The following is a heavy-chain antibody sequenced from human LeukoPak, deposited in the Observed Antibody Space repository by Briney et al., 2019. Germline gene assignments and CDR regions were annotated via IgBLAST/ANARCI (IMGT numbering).Heavy chain of an antibody. D-gene: IGHD6-19*01. CDR2: IYYGGGT. V-gene: IGHV4-39*07. Sequence: SETLSLTCSVSNDSIVTSSFYWAWIRQPPGKGLEWIGSIYYGGGTFYNPSLKSRVDMSVDTSKNQFSLKLSSVTAADTAVYYCAREDAKAVPGTLDSWGQGTLVTVSS. J-gene: IGHJ4*02. CDR1: NDSIVTSSFY. CDR3: AREDAKAVPGTLDS.